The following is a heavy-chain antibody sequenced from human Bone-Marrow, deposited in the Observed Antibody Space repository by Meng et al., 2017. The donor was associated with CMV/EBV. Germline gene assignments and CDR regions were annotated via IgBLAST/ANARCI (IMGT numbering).Heavy chain of an antibody. CDR1: GYSFTSYW. CDR3: AGLFSSSRSIDY. V-gene: IGHV5-51*01. CDR2: IYPDDSDT. J-gene: IGHJ4*02. D-gene: IGHD6-6*01. Sequence: GGSLRLSCKGSGYSFTSYWIGWVRQMPGKGLEWMGIIYPDDSDTRYSPSFQGQVTISADKSISTAYLQWSSLKASDTAMSYRAGLFSSSRSIDYWGQGTLVTVSS.